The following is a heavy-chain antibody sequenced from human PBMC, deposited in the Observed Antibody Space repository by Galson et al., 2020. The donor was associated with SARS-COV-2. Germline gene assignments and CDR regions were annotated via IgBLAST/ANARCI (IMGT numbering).Heavy chain of an antibody. CDR3: SRMVVRGVTYDY. CDR1: GFSLSTSAMC. V-gene: IGHV2-70*11. Sequence: SGPTLVKPTQTLTLTCTFSGFSLSTSAMCVSWIRQPPGTALEWLARIDWEDDKYYSTSLKTSITISKDTSKNQVVLTMTNMDPVDTATYYCSRMVVRGVTYDYWGQGTLVTVSS. D-gene: IGHD3-10*01. CDR2: IDWEDDK. J-gene: IGHJ4*02.